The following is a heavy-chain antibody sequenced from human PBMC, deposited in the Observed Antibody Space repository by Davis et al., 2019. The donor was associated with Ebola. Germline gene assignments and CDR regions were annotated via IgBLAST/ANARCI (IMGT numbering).Heavy chain of an antibody. CDR3: ARHRSGWSLLFDY. CDR1: GGSVSSGGYY. CDR2: IYYSGST. D-gene: IGHD6-19*01. V-gene: IGHV4-61*08. J-gene: IGHJ4*02. Sequence: MPSETLSFTCTVSGGSVSSGGYYWSWIRQPPGKGLEWIGYIYYSGSTNYNPSLKSRVTISVDTSKNQFSLKLSSVTAADTAVYYCARHRSGWSLLFDYWGQGTLVTVSS.